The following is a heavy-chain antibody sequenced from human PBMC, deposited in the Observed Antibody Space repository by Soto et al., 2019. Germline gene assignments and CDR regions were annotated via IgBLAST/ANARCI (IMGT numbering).Heavy chain of an antibody. D-gene: IGHD6-13*01. V-gene: IGHV3-9*01. CDR2: INWNSGSI. CDR3: VKDESINWYSGHFRH. Sequence: GRSMRLSCAASGFTCDDYAMHWVRQVPGKGLEWVSGINWNSGSIGYGDSVKGRFAISRDNAKNSLHLQMNSLSAEDTAFYYCVKDESINWYSGHFRHWGQGTLVTVSS. J-gene: IGHJ1*01. CDR1: GFTCDDYA.